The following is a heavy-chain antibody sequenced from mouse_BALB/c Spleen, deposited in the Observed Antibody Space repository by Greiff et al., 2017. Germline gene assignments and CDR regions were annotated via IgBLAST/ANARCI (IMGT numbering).Heavy chain of an antibody. CDR1: GFTLSDFY. V-gene: IGHV7-1*02. J-gene: IGHJ4*01. CDR2: SRNKANEYTT. D-gene: IGHD2-4*01. Sequence: EVKLVEYGGGLVQPGGSLRLSCATSGFTLSDFYMEWVRQPPGKRLEWNAASRNKANEYTTEYSASVKGRFIVSRDTSQSILYLQMHALRAEDTAIYYCARAYYDYGGSMDYWGQGTSVTVSS. CDR3: ARAYYDYGGSMDY.